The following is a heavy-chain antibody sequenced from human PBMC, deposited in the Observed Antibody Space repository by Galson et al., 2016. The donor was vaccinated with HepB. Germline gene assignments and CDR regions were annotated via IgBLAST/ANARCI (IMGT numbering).Heavy chain of an antibody. CDR1: GYSLSSYW. CDR3: ARLPGDSTGWYGFDP. D-gene: IGHD6-19*01. V-gene: IGHV5-10-1*01. CDR2: IDPSDPYT. J-gene: IGHJ5*02. Sequence: QSGAEVKKPGESLRISCKGSGYSLSSYWITWVRQMPGKGLEWMGNIDPSDPYTKYSPSFQGHVTLSADRSISTAYLQWSSLKASDTAMYYCARLPGDSTGWYGFDPWGQGTLVTVSS.